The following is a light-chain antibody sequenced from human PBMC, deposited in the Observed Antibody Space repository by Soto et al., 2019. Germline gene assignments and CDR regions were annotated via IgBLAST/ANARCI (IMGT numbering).Light chain of an antibody. CDR1: SGDIGSYNR. V-gene: IGLV1-51*01. J-gene: IGLJ1*01. CDR2: DNN. Sequence: QSALTQPASVSGSPGQSITISCTGTSGDIGSYNRVSWYQQHPGKAPKLIIYDNNKRPSGIPDRFSGSKSGTSATLGITGLQTGDEADYYCGTWDSSLSGHVFGPGTKVTVL. CDR3: GTWDSSLSGHV.